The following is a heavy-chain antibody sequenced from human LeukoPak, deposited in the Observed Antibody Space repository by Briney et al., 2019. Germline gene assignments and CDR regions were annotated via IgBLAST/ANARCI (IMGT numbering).Heavy chain of an antibody. V-gene: IGHV4-4*02. D-gene: IGHD3-10*01. CDR3: AREAYHYGSGSSLDY. CDR1: GGSISSSNC. J-gene: IGHJ4*02. Sequence: KPSGTLSLTCAVSGGSISSSNCWSWVRQPPGKGLEWIGEIYHSGSTNYNPSLKSRVTISVDKSKNQFSLKLSSVTAADTAVYYCAREAYHYGSGSSLDYWGQGTLVTVSS. CDR2: IYHSGST.